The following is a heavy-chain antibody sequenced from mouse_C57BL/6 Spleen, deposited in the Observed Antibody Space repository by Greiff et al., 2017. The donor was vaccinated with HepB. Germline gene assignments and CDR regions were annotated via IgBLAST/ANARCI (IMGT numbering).Heavy chain of an antibody. J-gene: IGHJ3*01. Sequence: DVQLVESGEGLVKPGGSLKLSCAASGFTFSSYAMSWVRQTPEKRLEWVAYISSGGDYIYYADTVKGRFTISRDNARNTLYLQMSSLKSEDTAMYYCTREDYYGSSLAWFAYWGQGTLVTVSA. V-gene: IGHV5-9-1*02. CDR2: ISSGGDYI. CDR3: TREDYYGSSLAWFAY. D-gene: IGHD1-1*01. CDR1: GFTFSSYA.